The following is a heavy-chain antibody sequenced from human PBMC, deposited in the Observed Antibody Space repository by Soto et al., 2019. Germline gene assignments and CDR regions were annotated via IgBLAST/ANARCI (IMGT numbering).Heavy chain of an antibody. V-gene: IGHV3-23*01. D-gene: IGHD3-9*01. CDR3: AKSLNVLLTGYPSAVYYYYGMDV. CDR1: GFTFSSYA. J-gene: IGHJ6*02. Sequence: GGSLRLSCAASGFTFSSYAMSWVRQAPGKGLEWVSAISGSGGSTYYADSVKGRFTISRDNSKNTLYLQMNSLRAEDTAVYYCAKSLNVLLTGYPSAVYYYYGMDVWGQGTTVTVSS. CDR2: ISGSGGST.